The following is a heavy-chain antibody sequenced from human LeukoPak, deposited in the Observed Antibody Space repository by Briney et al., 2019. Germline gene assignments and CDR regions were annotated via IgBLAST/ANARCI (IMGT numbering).Heavy chain of an antibody. V-gene: IGHV4-59*01. Sequence: PSETLSLTCTVSGGSTSNYYWSWLRQPPGKGLEWIGYINHIGSTNYNPSLKSRVTISVDTSKKQFSLKVTSATAADTAVYYCARDSGSGSLRYFDLWGRGTLVTVST. D-gene: IGHD3-10*01. CDR2: INHIGST. J-gene: IGHJ2*01. CDR1: GGSTSNYY. CDR3: ARDSGSGSLRYFDL.